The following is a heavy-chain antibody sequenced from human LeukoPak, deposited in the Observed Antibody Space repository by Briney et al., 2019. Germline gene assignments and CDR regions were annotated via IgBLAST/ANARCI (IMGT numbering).Heavy chain of an antibody. CDR1: GYGFTTYW. D-gene: IGHD6-25*01. CDR3: ARQAVDYYYGMDV. V-gene: IGHV5-10-1*01. CDR2: IDPSDSYT. Sequence: GQALRISCKGSGYGFTTYWISWVRQMPGKGLEWMGRIDPSDSYTNYSPSFQGHVTMSADRSISTAYLQWSSLKASDTALYYCARQAVDYYYGMDVWGQGTTVTVSS. J-gene: IGHJ6*02.